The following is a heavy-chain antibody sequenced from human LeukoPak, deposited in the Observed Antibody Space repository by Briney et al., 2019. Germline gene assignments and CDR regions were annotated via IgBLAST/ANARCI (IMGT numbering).Heavy chain of an antibody. CDR1: GGSISSYY. CDR2: IYTSGST. D-gene: IGHD3-3*01. Sequence: SETLSLTCTVSGGSISSYYWSWIRQPAGKGLEWIGRIYTSGSTNYNPSLKSRVTISVDTSKNQFSLKLSSVTAADTAVYYCARFPMRSGPYYYYYYMDVWGKGTTVTVSS. CDR3: ARFPMRSGPYYYYYYMDV. J-gene: IGHJ6*03. V-gene: IGHV4-4*07.